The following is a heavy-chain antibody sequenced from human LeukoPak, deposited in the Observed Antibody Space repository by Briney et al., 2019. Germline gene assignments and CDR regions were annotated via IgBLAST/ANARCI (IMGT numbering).Heavy chain of an antibody. V-gene: IGHV4-38-2*02. Sequence: KSSETLSLTCSVSGYSISSGYYWGWIRQPPGKGLEWIGSNYHSGSTYYNPSLKSRVTISVDTSKNQFSLQLTSVTAADTAVYYCARASIFGVVRTFFNWFDPWGQGTLVTVSS. CDR1: GYSISSGYY. J-gene: IGHJ5*02. D-gene: IGHD3-3*01. CDR2: NYHSGST. CDR3: ARASIFGVVRTFFNWFDP.